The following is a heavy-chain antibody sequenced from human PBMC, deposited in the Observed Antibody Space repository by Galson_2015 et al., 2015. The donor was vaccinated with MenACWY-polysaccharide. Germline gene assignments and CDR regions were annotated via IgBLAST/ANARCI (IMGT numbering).Heavy chain of an antibody. CDR3: ARWIVVVVAATPGNWFDP. CDR2: IYYSGST. J-gene: IGHJ5*02. CDR1: GGSISSSSYY. V-gene: IGHV4-39*01. D-gene: IGHD2-15*01. Sequence: ETLSLTCTVSGGSISSSSYYWGWIRQPPGKGLEWIGSIYYSGSTYYNPSLKSRVTISVDTSKNQFSLKLSSVTAADTAVYHCARWIVVVVAATPGNWFDPWGQGTLVTVSS.